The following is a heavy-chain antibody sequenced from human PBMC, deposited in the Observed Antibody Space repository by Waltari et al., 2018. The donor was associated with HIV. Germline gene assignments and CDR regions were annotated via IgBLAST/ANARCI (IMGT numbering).Heavy chain of an antibody. Sequence: ELQLVQSGAEVKKPGESLRISCKVSGYIFNNYWIGWVRQTPGKGLEWMGIIYPGDSDTRYSPSFQGQVTISVDKSINTAYLQWSSLKASDTATYYCARHEGYKGSRGVIYYYFGMDVWGQGTTVTVTS. D-gene: IGHD3-10*01. CDR2: IYPGDSDT. CDR1: GYIFNNYW. J-gene: IGHJ6*01. CDR3: ARHEGYKGSRGVIYYYFGMDV. V-gene: IGHV5-51*01.